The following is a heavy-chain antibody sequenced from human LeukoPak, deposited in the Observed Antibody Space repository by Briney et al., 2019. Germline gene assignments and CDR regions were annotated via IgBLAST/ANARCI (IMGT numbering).Heavy chain of an antibody. CDR3: AREDTALVIAY. V-gene: IGHV3-33*01. J-gene: IGHJ4*02. D-gene: IGHD5-18*01. Sequence: GGSLRLSCAGTGFTFISYGLHWVGPAPGKGREWVAIMWYDGSNKYYTDSVKGRFTISRDNSKNTLYLQMNSLRVEDTAVYYCAREDTALVIAYWGQGTLVTVSS. CDR1: GFTFISYG. CDR2: MWYDGSNK.